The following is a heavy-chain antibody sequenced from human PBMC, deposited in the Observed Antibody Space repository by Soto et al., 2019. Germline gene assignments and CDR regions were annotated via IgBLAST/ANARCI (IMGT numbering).Heavy chain of an antibody. V-gene: IGHV3-53*05. D-gene: IGHD2-15*01. CDR1: GFTVSTYN. CDR3: AKSGEPGVVAATSFDY. Sequence: EVHLVESGGGLMQPGGSLRLSCAASGFTVSTYNMIWVRQAPVKGLEWVSVTYSGGSTQYADSVKGRFTVSRDNSKNSLFLQKNSLSAEDTALYYCAKSGEPGVVAATSFDYWGQGTLVTVSS. CDR2: TYSGGST. J-gene: IGHJ4*02.